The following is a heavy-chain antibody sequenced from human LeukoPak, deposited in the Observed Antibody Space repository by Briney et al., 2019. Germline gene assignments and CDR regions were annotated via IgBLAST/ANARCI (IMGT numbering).Heavy chain of an antibody. V-gene: IGHV1-69*13. D-gene: IGHD1-26*01. CDR1: GGTFSSYA. Sequence: SVKVSCKASGGTFSSYAISWVQQAPGQGLEWMGGIIPIFGTANYAQKFQGRVTITADESTSTAYMELSSLRSEDTAVYYCARGPPSGSYLIDYWGQGTLVTVSS. CDR2: IIPIFGTA. CDR3: ARGPPSGSYLIDY. J-gene: IGHJ4*02.